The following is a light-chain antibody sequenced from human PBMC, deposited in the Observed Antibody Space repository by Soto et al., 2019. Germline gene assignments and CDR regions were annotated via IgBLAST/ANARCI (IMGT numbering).Light chain of an antibody. CDR1: QSISRW. CDR2: EAS. J-gene: IGKJ4*01. V-gene: IGKV1-5*01. CDR3: QQYTSYSPVT. Sequence: DIQMTQSPSTLSASVGDRVIITCRASQSISRWLAWYQHKPGKAPKLLIYEASNLNSGVSSRFSESGSGTEFTLTISSLQPDDFATYYCQQYTSYSPVTFGGGTKVEIK.